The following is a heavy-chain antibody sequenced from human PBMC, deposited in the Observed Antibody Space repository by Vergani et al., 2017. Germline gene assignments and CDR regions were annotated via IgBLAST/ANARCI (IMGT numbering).Heavy chain of an antibody. CDR2: INRASTT. J-gene: IGHJ4*02. V-gene: IGHV3-23*01. Sequence: EVQLLESGGGLVQPGGSLRVSCAASGFTFSSDAMSWVRQAPGKGLEWVSAINRASTTYYADSVKGRFTISRDNSKNTVFLQMNSLRAEDTALYYCAKEGRSGITPFVADWGQGTLVTVSS. CDR1: GFTFSSDA. CDR3: AKEGRSGITPFVAD. D-gene: IGHD1-14*01.